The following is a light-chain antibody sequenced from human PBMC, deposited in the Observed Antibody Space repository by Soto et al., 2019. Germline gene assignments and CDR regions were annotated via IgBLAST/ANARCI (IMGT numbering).Light chain of an antibody. CDR3: SSYTSSSTYVV. CDR2: DVI. J-gene: IGLJ2*01. CDR1: SSDVGGYNY. V-gene: IGLV2-14*03. Sequence: QSALTQPASVSGSPGQSITISCTGTSSDVGGYNYVSWYQQHPGKAPKLMIYDVINRPSGVSNRFSGSKSGNSASLTISGLQAEDEADYDCSSYTSSSTYVVFGGGTKVTVL.